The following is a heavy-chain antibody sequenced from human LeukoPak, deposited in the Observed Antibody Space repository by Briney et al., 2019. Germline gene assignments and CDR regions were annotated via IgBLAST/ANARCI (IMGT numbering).Heavy chain of an antibody. V-gene: IGHV3-23*01. CDR2: ISGSGHST. J-gene: IGHJ4*02. D-gene: IGHD3-22*01. CDR1: GFTFRSYA. CDR3: AIHYYDSSGHLDS. Sequence: PGGSLRLSCAASGFTFRSYAMSWVRQAPGKGLEWVSSISGSGHSTYYADSVKGRLTISRDNSKNTLYLQMNSLRAEDTAVFYCAIHYYDSSGHLDSWGQGTLVTVSS.